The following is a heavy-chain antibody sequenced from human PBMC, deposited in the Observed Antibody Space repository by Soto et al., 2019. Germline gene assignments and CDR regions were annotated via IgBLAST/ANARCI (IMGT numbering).Heavy chain of an antibody. J-gene: IGHJ6*03. CDR1: GGSISSGGYY. D-gene: IGHD2-15*01. CDR3: ARVVAATQYYYYYYMDV. V-gene: IGHV4-31*03. CDR2: IYYSGST. Sequence: QVQLQESGPGLVKPSQTLSLTCTVSGGSISSGGYYWSWIRQHPGKGLEGLGYIYYSGSTYYNPSLKSRVTISGDTSKNQFSLKLSSVTAADTAVYYCARVVAATQYYYYYYMDVWGKGTTVTVSS.